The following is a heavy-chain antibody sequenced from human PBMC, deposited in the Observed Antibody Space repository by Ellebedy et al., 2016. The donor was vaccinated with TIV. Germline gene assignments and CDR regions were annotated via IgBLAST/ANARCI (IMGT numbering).Heavy chain of an antibody. V-gene: IGHV4-61*01. CDR2: MYNSGRT. J-gene: IGHJ4*02. Sequence: SETLSLXXSVSGGSVSSDRYYWTWIRRPPGKGLEWIGYMYNSGRTNYNPSLKSRVTMSVDTSKNQFSLKVSSVTAADTALYYCATDWGRAAVLWGQGTLVTVSS. D-gene: IGHD3-16*01. CDR3: ATDWGRAAVL. CDR1: GGSVSSDRYY.